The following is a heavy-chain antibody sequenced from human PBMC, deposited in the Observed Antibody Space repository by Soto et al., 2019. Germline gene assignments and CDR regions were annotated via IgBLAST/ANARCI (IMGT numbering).Heavy chain of an antibody. CDR2: INAGNGNT. V-gene: IGHV1-3*01. J-gene: IGHJ4*02. CDR1: GYTFTSYA. Sequence: QVQLVQSGAEVKKPGASVKVACKASGYTFTSYAMHWVRQAPGQRLEWMGWINAGNGNTKYSQRFQGRVTITRDTSASTAYMELSSLRSEDTAVFYCARGLPLTMDYWGQGTLVTVSS. CDR3: ARGLPLTMDY. D-gene: IGHD2-15*01.